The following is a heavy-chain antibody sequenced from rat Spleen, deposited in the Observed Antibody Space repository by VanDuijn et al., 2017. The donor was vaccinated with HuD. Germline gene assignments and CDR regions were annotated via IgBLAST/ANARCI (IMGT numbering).Heavy chain of an antibody. Sequence: EVQLVESGGGLVQPGRSLKLSCAASGFTFSDYYMAWVRQAPTKGLEWVASINPGGYNTYYRDSVKGRFTVSRENAKSTLYLQMDSLRSEDTATYYCARRMTGPLDYWGQGVMVTVSS. CDR3: ARRMTGPLDY. J-gene: IGHJ2*01. V-gene: IGHV5-25*01. CDR1: GFTFSDYY. CDR2: INPGGYNT. D-gene: IGHD1-7*01.